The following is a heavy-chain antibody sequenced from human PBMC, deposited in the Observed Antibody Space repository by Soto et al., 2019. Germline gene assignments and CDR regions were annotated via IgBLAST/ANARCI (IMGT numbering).Heavy chain of an antibody. Sequence: QLQLQESGPGLVKPSQTLSLTCTVSGGSISSSSYYWSWIRQPPGKGLEWIGSIYHSGSTYYNPYHERRVTIPADTSKNQFSLNLSAVTAADTAVYYCATAPTYYYDSSGGNDYYGMDVWGQGTTVTVSS. J-gene: IGHJ6*02. V-gene: IGHV4-39*01. D-gene: IGHD3-22*01. CDR2: IYHSGST. CDR3: ATAPTYYYDSSGGNDYYGMDV. CDR1: GGSISSSSYY.